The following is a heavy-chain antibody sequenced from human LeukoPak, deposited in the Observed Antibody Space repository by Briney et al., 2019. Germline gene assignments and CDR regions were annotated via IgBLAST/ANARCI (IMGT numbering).Heavy chain of an antibody. Sequence: GGSLRLSSAASGFTFSSYEMNWVRQAPGKGREWVSYISSSGSTIYYADSVKGRFTTSRDTAKNSLYLQMNSLRAEDTAVYYCSTLAITNNLVYYDILTGYYPFDYWGQGTLVTVSS. CDR3: STLAITNNLVYYDILTGYYPFDY. CDR1: GFTFSSYE. CDR2: ISSSGSTI. V-gene: IGHV3-48*03. D-gene: IGHD3-9*01. J-gene: IGHJ4*02.